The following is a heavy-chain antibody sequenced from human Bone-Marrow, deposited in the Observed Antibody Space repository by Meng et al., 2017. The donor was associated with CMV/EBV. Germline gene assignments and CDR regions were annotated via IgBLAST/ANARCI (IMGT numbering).Heavy chain of an antibody. CDR3: ARGTTLFGVALIGY. CDR1: GYSISSGHY. J-gene: IGHJ4*02. V-gene: IGHV4-38-2*02. D-gene: IGHD3-3*01. Sequence: SETLSLTCTVSGYSISSGHYWGWIRQPPGKGLEWIGSIYHSGSTYYNPSLKSRVTISVDTSKNQFSLKLSSVTAADTAVYYCARGTTLFGVALIGYWGQGTLVTVSS. CDR2: IYHSGST.